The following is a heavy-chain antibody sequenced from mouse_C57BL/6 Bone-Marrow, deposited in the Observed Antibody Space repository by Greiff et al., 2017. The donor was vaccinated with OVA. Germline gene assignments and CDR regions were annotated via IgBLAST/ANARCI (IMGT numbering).Heavy chain of an antibody. J-gene: IGHJ2*01. V-gene: IGHV5-6*01. D-gene: IGHD1-1*01. Sequence: HLVESGCDLVKPGASLQLSFAASGFPFSSYGISLVPPTPDPFLALVATISSGGSYTYYPDSVKGRFTISRDNAKNTLYLQMSSLKSEDTAMYYCARHYYGSSYYWGQGTTLTVSS. CDR1: GFPFSSYG. CDR2: ISSGGSYT. CDR3: ARHYYGSSYY.